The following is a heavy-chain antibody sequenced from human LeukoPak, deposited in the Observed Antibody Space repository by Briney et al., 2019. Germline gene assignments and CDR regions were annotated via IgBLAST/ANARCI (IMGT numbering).Heavy chain of an antibody. Sequence: ASVKVSCKASGYTFTSYGISWVRQAPGQGPEWMGWISAYNCNTNYAQKLQGRVTMTTDTSTSTAYMELRSLRSDDTAVYYCASTKETEYCSGGSCYLGYWGQGTLVTVSS. V-gene: IGHV1-18*01. CDR3: ASTKETEYCSGGSCYLGY. CDR1: GYTFTSYG. CDR2: ISAYNCNT. D-gene: IGHD2-15*01. J-gene: IGHJ4*02.